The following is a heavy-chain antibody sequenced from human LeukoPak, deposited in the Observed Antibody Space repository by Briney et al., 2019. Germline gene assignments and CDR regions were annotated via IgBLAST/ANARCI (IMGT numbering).Heavy chain of an antibody. Sequence: GGSLRLTCVASGFTFSSHGMNWVLQAPGKGLEWISGIIPSGHTTYYADSVRGRFTISRDNSRNTVYLQMNSLRAEDTAVYYCAKDDRWLQFCCWGQGTLVTVSA. CDR2: IIPSGHTT. J-gene: IGHJ4*02. V-gene: IGHV3-23*01. CDR1: GFTFSSHG. D-gene: IGHD5-24*01. CDR3: AKDDRWLQFCC.